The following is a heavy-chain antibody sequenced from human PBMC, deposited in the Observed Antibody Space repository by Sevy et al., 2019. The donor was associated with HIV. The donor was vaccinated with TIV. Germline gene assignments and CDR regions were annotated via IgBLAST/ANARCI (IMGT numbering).Heavy chain of an antibody. D-gene: IGHD2-15*01. Sequence: ASVKVSCKASGGTFSSYAISWVRQAPGQGLEWMGGIIPIFGTANYAQKFQGRVTITADESTSTAYMELSSLRSEDTAVYYCAREGTSGVYCSGGSCYSEGYYFDYCGQGTLVTVSS. CDR3: AREGTSGVYCSGGSCYSEGYYFDY. CDR1: GGTFSSYA. V-gene: IGHV1-69*13. CDR2: IIPIFGTA. J-gene: IGHJ4*02.